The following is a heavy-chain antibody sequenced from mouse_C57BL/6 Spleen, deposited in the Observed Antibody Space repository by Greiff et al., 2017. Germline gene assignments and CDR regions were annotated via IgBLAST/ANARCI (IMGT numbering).Heavy chain of an antibody. D-gene: IGHD1-1*01. Sequence: EVQLQQSGPGLVKPSQSLSLTCSVTGYSITSGYYWNWIRQFPGNKLEWMGYISYDGNNNYNPSLKNRIPITRDTSKNQFFLKLNSVTTEDTATYDCAREDYGRAMDYWGQGTSVTVSS. CDR2: ISYDGNN. V-gene: IGHV3-6*01. CDR3: AREDYGRAMDY. J-gene: IGHJ4*01. CDR1: GYSITSGYY.